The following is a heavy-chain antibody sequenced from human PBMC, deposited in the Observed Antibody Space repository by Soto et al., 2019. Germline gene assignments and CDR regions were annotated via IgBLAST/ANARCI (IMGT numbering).Heavy chain of an antibody. V-gene: IGHV4-39*01. J-gene: IGHJ6*02. Sequence: SETLSLTCTVSGGSISSSSYYWGWIRHPPGKGLEWIGSIYYSGSTYYNPSLKSRVTISVDTSKNQFSLKLSSVTAADTAVYYCARHDGAPWYYYDSSGYYYGMDVWGQGTTVTVSS. CDR2: IYYSGST. CDR3: ARHDGAPWYYYDSSGYYYGMDV. CDR1: GGSISSSSYY. D-gene: IGHD3-22*01.